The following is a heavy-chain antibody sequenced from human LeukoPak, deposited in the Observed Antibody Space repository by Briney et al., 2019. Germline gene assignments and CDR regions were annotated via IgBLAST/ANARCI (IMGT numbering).Heavy chain of an antibody. CDR2: ISYDGNAE. Sequence: GTSLRLSCEVSGFTISNHGMHWVRQASDKGLEWVAMISYDGNAEYYVDSVKGRFTISRDNSKNTLYLQMNSLRAEDTAVYYCTKGRTEYAYTSDALDVWGHGTMITVSS. CDR1: GFTISNHG. D-gene: IGHD2-2*02. V-gene: IGHV3-30*18. CDR3: TKGRTEYAYTSDALDV. J-gene: IGHJ3*01.